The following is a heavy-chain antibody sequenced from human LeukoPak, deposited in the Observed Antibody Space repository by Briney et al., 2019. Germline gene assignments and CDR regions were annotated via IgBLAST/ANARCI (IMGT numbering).Heavy chain of an antibody. V-gene: IGHV3-53*01. Sequence: GGSLRLSCAASGFTVDSNYLSWVRQAPGKGLEWVSTIYTGGNTYYAASVKGRFTISRNFSKNTVFLHMNSLRAEDTAMYYCARGDDSGYYDYFDYWGQGALVTVSS. D-gene: IGHD3-22*01. CDR2: IYTGGNT. J-gene: IGHJ4*02. CDR1: GFTVDSNY. CDR3: ARGDDSGYYDYFDY.